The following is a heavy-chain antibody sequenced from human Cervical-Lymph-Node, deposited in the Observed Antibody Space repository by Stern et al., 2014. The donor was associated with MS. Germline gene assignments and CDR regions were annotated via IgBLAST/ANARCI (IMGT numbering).Heavy chain of an antibody. J-gene: IGHJ4*02. Sequence: QVQLVQSGAEVKKPGSSVRVSCKASGGAYTVNWVRQAPGHGLEWMGRISPLADIATYAQRFQGRVTFTADKSTSTVYMDLSSLRSEDTALYFCAREGRGYSSGTPFDIWGQGTLVTVSS. V-gene: IGHV1-69*04. D-gene: IGHD5-18*01. CDR1: GGAYT. CDR2: ISPLADIA. CDR3: AREGRGYSSGTPFDI.